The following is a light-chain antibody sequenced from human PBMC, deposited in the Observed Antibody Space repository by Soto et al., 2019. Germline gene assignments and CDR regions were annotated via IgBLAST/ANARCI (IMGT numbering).Light chain of an antibody. CDR2: EVS. J-gene: IGLJ1*01. Sequence: QSALTQPPSASGSPGQSVTISCTGTSSDIGAYISVSWYQQHPGKAPKLMISEVSRRPSGVPERFSGSKSGNTASLTVSGLQADDEAHYYCSSYAGSNNFVFGTGTKLTVL. V-gene: IGLV2-8*01. CDR3: SSYAGSNNFV. CDR1: SSDIGAYIS.